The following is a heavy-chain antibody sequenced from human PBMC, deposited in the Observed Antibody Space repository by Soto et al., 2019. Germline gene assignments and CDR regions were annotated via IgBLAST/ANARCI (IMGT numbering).Heavy chain of an antibody. CDR1: GGSISSGDSD. J-gene: IGHJ4*02. Sequence: QVQLQESGPGLVKPSQTLSLSCTVSGGSISSGDSDWSWIRQHPGKGLEWIGYISDSGSTYYNPSLKSRITISKDTSKNQFSLKMSSVTAADTAVYYCARVRAGAPYYYDSTGFDVWGQGTLVTVSS. CDR2: ISDSGST. D-gene: IGHD3-22*01. V-gene: IGHV4-31*03. CDR3: ARVRAGAPYYYDSTGFDV.